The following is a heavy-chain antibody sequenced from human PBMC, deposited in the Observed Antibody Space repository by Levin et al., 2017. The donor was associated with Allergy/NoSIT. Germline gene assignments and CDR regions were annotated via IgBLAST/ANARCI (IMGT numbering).Heavy chain of an antibody. CDR2: ISGSSTYI. CDR1: GFNFSNYN. D-gene: IGHD3-10*01. CDR3: ARSGLRGYYYGMDV. V-gene: IGHV3-21*01. J-gene: IGHJ6*02. Sequence: GESLKISCAASGFNFSNYNMNWVRQTPGKGLEWVSFISGSSTYISYADSVKGRFTVSRDNAKNSLFMQLNSLRAEDTAVYDCARSGLRGYYYGMDVWGQGTTVTVSS.